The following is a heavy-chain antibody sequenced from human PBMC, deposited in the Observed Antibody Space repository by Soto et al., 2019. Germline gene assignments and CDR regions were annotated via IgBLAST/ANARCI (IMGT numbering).Heavy chain of an antibody. Sequence: ASVKVSCKVSGYTLTELSMHWARQAPGKGLEWMGGFDPEDGETNYAQKFQGRVTITADKSTSTAHMELSSLRSEDTAVYYCATYSSSPPVFDYWGQGTLVTVSS. D-gene: IGHD6-6*01. CDR2: FDPEDGET. CDR3: ATYSSSPPVFDY. CDR1: GYTLTELS. V-gene: IGHV1-24*01. J-gene: IGHJ4*02.